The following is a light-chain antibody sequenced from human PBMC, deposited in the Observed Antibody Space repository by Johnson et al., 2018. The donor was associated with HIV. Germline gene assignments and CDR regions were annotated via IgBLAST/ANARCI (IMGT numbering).Light chain of an antibody. J-gene: IGLJ1*01. V-gene: IGLV1-51*02. CDR3: GTWDSSLSAGRV. CDR1: SSDMGNYA. CDR2: ENN. Sequence: QSVLTQPPSVSAAPGQKVTISCSGSSSDMGNYAVSWYQQLPGTATKLLIYENNKRPSGIPDRFSGSKSGTSATLGITGLQTGDEADYYCGTWDSSLSAGRVFGTGTKVTVL.